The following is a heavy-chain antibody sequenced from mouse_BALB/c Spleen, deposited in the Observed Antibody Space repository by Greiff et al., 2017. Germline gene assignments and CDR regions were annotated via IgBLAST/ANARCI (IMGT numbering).Heavy chain of an antibody. Sequence: QVQLQQPGAELVKPGASVKLSCKASGYTFTSYWMHWVKQRPGQGLEWIGEIDPSDSYTNYNQKFKGKATLTVDKSSSTAYMQLSSLTSEDSAVYYCARGDMITTWFAYWGQGTLVTVSA. V-gene: IGHV1-69*02. CDR3: ARGDMITTWFAY. J-gene: IGHJ3*01. D-gene: IGHD2-4*01. CDR1: GYTFTSYW. CDR2: IDPSDSYT.